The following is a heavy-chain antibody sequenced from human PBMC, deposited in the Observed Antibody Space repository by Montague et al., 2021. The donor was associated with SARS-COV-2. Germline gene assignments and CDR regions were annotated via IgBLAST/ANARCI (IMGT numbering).Heavy chain of an antibody. CDR2: ITASSSYI. D-gene: IGHD4-17*01. V-gene: IGHV3-21*01. CDR3: AREDDYEGGGIFDY. CDR1: GFIFRDYT. J-gene: IGHJ4*02. Sequence: SLRLSCAASGFIFRDYTMNWVRQAPGKGLEWASSITASSSYIYHADPLKGRFTISRDNAKNSLFLQMNSLRAEDTAVYYCAREDDYEGGGIFDYWGQGTLVAVSS.